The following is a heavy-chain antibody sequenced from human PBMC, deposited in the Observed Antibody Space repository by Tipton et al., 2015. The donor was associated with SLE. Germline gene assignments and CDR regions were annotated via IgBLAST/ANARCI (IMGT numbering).Heavy chain of an antibody. V-gene: IGHV4-34*01. CDR1: GGSFSGYY. D-gene: IGHD1-26*01. J-gene: IGHJ4*02. CDR3: ARRGSYLGY. Sequence: TLSLTCAVYGGSFSGYYWSWIRQPPGKGLEWIGEINHSGSTNYNPSLKSRVTISVDKSKNQFSLKLSSVTAADTAVYYCARRGSYLGYWGQGTLVTVSS. CDR2: INHSGST.